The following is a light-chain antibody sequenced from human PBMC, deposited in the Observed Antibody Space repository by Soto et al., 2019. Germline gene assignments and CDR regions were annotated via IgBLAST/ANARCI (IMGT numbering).Light chain of an antibody. CDR1: QTINSF. Sequence: DIQMTQSPSSLFASVGDRVTVSCRASQTINSFLNWYHQKPGQDPKLLIYGASSLQSGVPTRFNGGGSGTTFTLTIISVQPEDFGIYYCQQSNSSPRTFGQGTTV. V-gene: IGKV1-39*01. J-gene: IGKJ1*01. CDR2: GAS. CDR3: QQSNSSPRT.